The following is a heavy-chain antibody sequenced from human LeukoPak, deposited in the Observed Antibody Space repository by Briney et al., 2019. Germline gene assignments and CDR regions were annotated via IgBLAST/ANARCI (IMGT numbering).Heavy chain of an antibody. CDR1: GFTFRSYW. D-gene: IGHD5-18*01. Sequence: GGSLRLSCAASGFTFRSYWMRWVRQAPGKGLEWVANIKQDGSEKYYVDSVKGRFTISRDNAKNSLYLQMNSLRAEDTAVYYCASSNSYGYDYWGQGTLVTVSS. J-gene: IGHJ4*02. CDR2: IKQDGSEK. CDR3: ASSNSYGYDY. V-gene: IGHV3-7*01.